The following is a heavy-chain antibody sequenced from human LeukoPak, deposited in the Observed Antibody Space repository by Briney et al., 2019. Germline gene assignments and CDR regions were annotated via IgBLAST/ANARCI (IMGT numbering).Heavy chain of an antibody. J-gene: IGHJ4*02. V-gene: IGHV4-34*01. CDR3: ARGRGWAAASDY. CDR1: GGSFSGYY. Sequence: SETLSLTSAVYGGSFSGYYWSWIRQPPGKGLEWIGEINHSGSTNYNPSLKSRVTISVDTPKNQFSLKLSSVTAADTAVYYCARGRGWAAASDYWGQGTLVTVSS. D-gene: IGHD6-13*01. CDR2: INHSGST.